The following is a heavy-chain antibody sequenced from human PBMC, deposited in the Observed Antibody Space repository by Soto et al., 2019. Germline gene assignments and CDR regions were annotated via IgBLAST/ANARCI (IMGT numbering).Heavy chain of an antibody. Sequence: QVQLVQSGAEVKKPGSSVKVSCTASGGTFSSYAISWVRQAPGQGLEWMGGFIPIFGTANYAQKFQGRVTITADESTSTAYMELGCLTSEDMAVYYCATLISVPSMTYYYYGMDVWGRGTTATV. CDR2: FIPIFGTA. CDR3: ATLISVPSMTYYYYGMDV. CDR1: GGTFSSYA. D-gene: IGHD2-15*01. J-gene: IGHJ6*02. V-gene: IGHV1-69*01.